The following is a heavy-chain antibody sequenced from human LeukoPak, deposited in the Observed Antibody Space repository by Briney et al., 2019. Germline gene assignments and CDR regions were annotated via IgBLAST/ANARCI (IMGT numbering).Heavy chain of an antibody. Sequence: PSETLSLTCTVSGGSISSYYWSWIRQPPGKGLEWIGEINHSGSTNYNPSLKSRVTISVDTSKNQFSLKLSSVTAADTAVFYCARGRRGFGYGMDVWGQGTTVTVSS. D-gene: IGHD3-10*01. CDR1: GGSISSYY. CDR3: ARGRRGFGYGMDV. V-gene: IGHV4-34*01. CDR2: INHSGST. J-gene: IGHJ6*02.